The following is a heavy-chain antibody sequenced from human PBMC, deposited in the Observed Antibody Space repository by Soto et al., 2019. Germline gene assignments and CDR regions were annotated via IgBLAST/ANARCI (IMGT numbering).Heavy chain of an antibody. J-gene: IGHJ4*02. CDR2: INAGNGNT. D-gene: IGHD6-19*01. CDR3: ASVLSGWYLIDY. Sequence: GASVKVSCKASGYTFTSYAMHWVRQAPGQRLEWMGWINAGNGNTKYSQKFQGRVTIARDTSASTAYMGLSSLRSEDTAVYYCASVLSGWYLIDYWGQGTLVTVSS. V-gene: IGHV1-3*01. CDR1: GYTFTSYA.